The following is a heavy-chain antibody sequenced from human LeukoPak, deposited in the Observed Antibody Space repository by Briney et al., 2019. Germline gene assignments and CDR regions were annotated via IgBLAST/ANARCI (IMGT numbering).Heavy chain of an antibody. CDR3: ARERSSSVDPFDY. J-gene: IGHJ4*02. Sequence: ASVKVSCKASGYMFTDYHIHWVRQAPGQGLEWLGWINLNSGGTNYAQKFQGRVTMTRDTSISTAYMELTRLSSDDTAVYYCARERSSSVDPFDYWGQGTLVTVSS. CDR1: GYMFTDYH. D-gene: IGHD6-6*01. V-gene: IGHV1-2*02. CDR2: INLNSGGT.